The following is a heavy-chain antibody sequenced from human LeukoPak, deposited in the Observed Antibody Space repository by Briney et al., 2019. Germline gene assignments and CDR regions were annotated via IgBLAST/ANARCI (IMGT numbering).Heavy chain of an antibody. CDR3: AKSNPTVTTGY. J-gene: IGHJ4*02. Sequence: GGSLRLSCAASGFTFSSYGMHWVRQAPGKGLEWVAVISYDGSNKYYADSVKGRFTISRDNSKNTLYLQMNSLRAEDTAVYYCAKSNPTVTTGYWGQGTLVTVSS. CDR1: GFTFSSYG. D-gene: IGHD4-17*01. CDR2: ISYDGSNK. V-gene: IGHV3-30*18.